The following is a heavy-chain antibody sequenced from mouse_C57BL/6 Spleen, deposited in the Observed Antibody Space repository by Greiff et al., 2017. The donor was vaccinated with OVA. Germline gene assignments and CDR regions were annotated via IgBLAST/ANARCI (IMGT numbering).Heavy chain of an antibody. V-gene: IGHV1-42*01. Sequence: VQLQQSGPELVKPGASVKISCKASGYSFTGYYMNWVKQSPEKSLEWIGEINPSTGGTTYNQKFKAKATLTVDKSSSTAYMQLKSLTSEDSAVYYCARGAIYYGYDWFAYWGQGTLVTVSA. CDR1: GYSFTGYY. D-gene: IGHD2-2*01. CDR2: INPSTGGT. J-gene: IGHJ3*01. CDR3: ARGAIYYGYDWFAY.